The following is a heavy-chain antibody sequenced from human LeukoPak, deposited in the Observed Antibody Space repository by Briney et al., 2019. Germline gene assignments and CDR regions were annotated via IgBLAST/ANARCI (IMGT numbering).Heavy chain of an antibody. CDR1: GYTLTELS. J-gene: IGHJ4*02. Sequence: ASVKVSCKVSGYTLTELSMHWVRQAPGKGLEWMGGFDPEDGETIYAQKFQGRVTMTTDTSTSTAYMELRSLRSDDTAVYYCARDCSSTSCHSIDYWGQGTLVTVSS. CDR3: ARDCSSTSCHSIDY. V-gene: IGHV1-24*01. D-gene: IGHD2-2*02. CDR2: FDPEDGET.